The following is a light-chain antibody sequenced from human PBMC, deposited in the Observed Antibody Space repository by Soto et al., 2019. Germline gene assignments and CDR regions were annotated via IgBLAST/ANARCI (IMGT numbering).Light chain of an antibody. CDR2: LNSDGSH. J-gene: IGLJ2*01. Sequence: QPVLTQSPSASASLGASVKLTCTLSSGHSSYAIAWHQQQPEKGPRYLMKLNSDGSHNKGDGIPDRFSGSSSGAERYLTISGLLSEDEADYYCQTWVTGTYVVFGGGTKLTVL. V-gene: IGLV4-69*01. CDR1: SGHSSYA. CDR3: QTWVTGTYVV.